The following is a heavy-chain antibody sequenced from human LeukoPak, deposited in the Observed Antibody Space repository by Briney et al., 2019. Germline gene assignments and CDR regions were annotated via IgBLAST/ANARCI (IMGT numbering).Heavy chain of an antibody. CDR1: GYTXNGYY. Sequence: ASVKVSCKASGYTXNGYYIHWVRQAPGEGLEGMGWINPNTDDRNHAQKFQGRVTMTRDTSISTAYMELSRLRSDDTAVYYCARSRMSDAFDIWGQGIMVTVSS. J-gene: IGHJ3*02. CDR3: ARSRMSDAFDI. V-gene: IGHV1-2*02. CDR2: INPNTDDR. D-gene: IGHD2/OR15-2a*01.